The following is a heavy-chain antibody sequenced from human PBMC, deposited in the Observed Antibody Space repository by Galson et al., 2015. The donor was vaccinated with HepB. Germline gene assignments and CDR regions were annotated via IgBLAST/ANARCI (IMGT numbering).Heavy chain of an antibody. CDR2: IVVGSGNT. J-gene: IGHJ4*02. Sequence: SVKVSCKASGFTFTSSAMQWVRQARGQRLEWIGWIVVGSGNTNYAQKFQERVTITRDMSTSTAYMELSSLRSEDTAVYYCAAISRFLEWSAHFDYWGQGTLVTVSS. CDR3: AAISRFLEWSAHFDY. D-gene: IGHD3-3*01. CDR1: GFTFTSSA. V-gene: IGHV1-58*02.